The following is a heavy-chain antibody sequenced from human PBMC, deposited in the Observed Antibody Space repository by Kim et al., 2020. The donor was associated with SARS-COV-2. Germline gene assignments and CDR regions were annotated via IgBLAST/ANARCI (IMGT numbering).Heavy chain of an antibody. Sequence: GGSLRLSCAGSGFIFSTYAMSWVRQAPGTGLEWVSTVSDNGDTTYYADSVKGRFIISRDNSKNALFLQMNSLRAEDTATYYCAKRRGSSAAGSTIGMDVWGQGTTVDVS. J-gene: IGHJ6*02. V-gene: IGHV3-23*01. D-gene: IGHD6-13*01. CDR2: VSDNGDTT. CDR3: AKRRGSSAAGSTIGMDV. CDR1: GFIFSTYA.